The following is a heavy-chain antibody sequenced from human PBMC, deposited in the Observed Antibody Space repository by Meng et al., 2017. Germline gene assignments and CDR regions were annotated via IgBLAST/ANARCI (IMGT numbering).Heavy chain of an antibody. CDR3: ASNDFWSGRYYYGMDV. V-gene: IGHV4-38-2*01. D-gene: IGHD3-3*01. Sequence: SETLSLTCAVSGYSISSGYYWGWIRQPPGKGLEWIGSIYHSGSTYYNPSLKSRVTISVDTSKNQFSLKLSSVTAADTAVYYCASNDFWSGRYYYGMDVWGQGNTVNVSS. CDR2: IYHSGST. J-gene: IGHJ6*01. CDR1: GYSISSGYY.